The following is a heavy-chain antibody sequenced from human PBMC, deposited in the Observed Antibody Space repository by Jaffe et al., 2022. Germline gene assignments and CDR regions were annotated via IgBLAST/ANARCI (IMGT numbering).Heavy chain of an antibody. CDR1: GGSFSGYY. J-gene: IGHJ4*02. CDR2: INHSGST. Sequence: QVQLQQWGAGLLKPSETLSLTCAVYGGSFSGYYWSWIRQPPGKGLEWIGEINHSGSTNYNPSLKSRVTISVDTSKNQFSLKLSSVTAADTAVYYCARARITIFGVVIIPVYYFDYWGQGTLVTVSS. CDR3: ARARITIFGVVIIPVYYFDY. D-gene: IGHD3-3*01. V-gene: IGHV4-34*01.